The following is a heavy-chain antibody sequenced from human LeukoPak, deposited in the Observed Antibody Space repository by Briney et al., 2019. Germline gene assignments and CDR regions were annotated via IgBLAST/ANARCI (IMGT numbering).Heavy chain of an antibody. CDR2: ITGSGGST. CDR3: ARRGLRFLEWLE. V-gene: IGHV3-23*01. Sequence: GGSLRLSCAVSGIALSNYGMSWVRQAPGKGLEWVAGITGSGGSTNYADSVKGRFTISRDNPKNTLYLQMNSLKASDTAMYYCARRGLRFLEWLEWGQGTLVTVSS. D-gene: IGHD3-3*01. CDR1: GIALSNYG. J-gene: IGHJ4*02.